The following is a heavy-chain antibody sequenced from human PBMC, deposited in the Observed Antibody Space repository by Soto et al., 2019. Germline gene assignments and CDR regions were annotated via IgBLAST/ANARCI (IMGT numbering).Heavy chain of an antibody. J-gene: IGHJ5*02. CDR1: GYTFTGYY. D-gene: IGHD6-13*01. CDR3: AVAAARTNWFDP. V-gene: IGHV1-2*04. CDR2: INPSSGGT. Sequence: ASVKVSCKASGYTFTGYYMHWVRQAPGQGLEWMGWINPSSGGTNYAQKFQGWVTMTRDTSISTAYMELSRLRSDDTAVYYCAVAAARTNWFDPWGQGTLVTVSS.